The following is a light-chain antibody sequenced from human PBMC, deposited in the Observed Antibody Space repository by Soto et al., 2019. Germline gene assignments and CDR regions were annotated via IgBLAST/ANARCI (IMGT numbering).Light chain of an antibody. CDR3: QQYGSSPLT. CDR1: QRVSSSY. CDR2: GAS. J-gene: IGKJ4*01. V-gene: IGKV3-20*01. Sequence: EIVLTQSPGTLSLSPGERAALSCRASQRVSSSYLAWYQQKTGQAPRLLIYGASSRATGIPDRFSGSGSGTDFTLTISRLEPEDFAVYYCQQYGSSPLTFGGGTTVEIK.